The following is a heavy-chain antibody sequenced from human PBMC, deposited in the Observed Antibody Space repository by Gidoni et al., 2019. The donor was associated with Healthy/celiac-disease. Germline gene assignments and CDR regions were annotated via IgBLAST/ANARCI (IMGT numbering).Heavy chain of an antibody. V-gene: IGHV1-69*02. J-gene: IGHJ4*02. CDR1: GGTFSSYP. Sequence: HVQLVQSGPEVKKPGSSVKVSCKASGGTFSSYPLSWVRQAPGQGLEWMGRIIPILGIANYAQKFQGRVTITADKSTSTAYMELSSLRSEDTAVYYCARGMGWARDWGQGTLVTVSS. D-gene: IGHD1-26*01. CDR2: IIPILGIA. CDR3: ARGMGWARD.